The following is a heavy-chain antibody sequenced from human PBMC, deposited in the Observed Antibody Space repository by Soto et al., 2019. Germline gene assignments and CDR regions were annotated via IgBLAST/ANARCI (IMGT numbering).Heavy chain of an antibody. Sequence: QVQLQESGPGLVKPSETLSLTCTVSGGSVSSGTFYWSWIWQPPGKGLEWIGYIYYSGSTNYNPSLKSRVTISVDTSKNQFSLKLSSVTAADTAVYYCARDRSSSLGGSYYYYGMDVWGQGTTVTVSS. V-gene: IGHV4-61*01. CDR3: ARDRSSSLGGSYYYYGMDV. J-gene: IGHJ6*02. CDR1: GGSVSSGTFY. CDR2: IYYSGST. D-gene: IGHD6-6*01.